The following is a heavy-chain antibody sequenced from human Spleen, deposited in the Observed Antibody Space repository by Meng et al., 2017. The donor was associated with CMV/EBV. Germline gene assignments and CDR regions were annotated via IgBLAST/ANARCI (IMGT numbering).Heavy chain of an antibody. D-gene: IGHD3-3*01. CDR3: ARDLRFLGRSYGMDV. J-gene: IGHJ6*02. Sequence: ASVKVSCKASGYTFIDYHIHWVRQAPGQGLEWMGWINPSTGGTNSALKFQGRVTMTSDASISTDYMEMSRLTSDDTAVYYCARDLRFLGRSYGMDVWGQGTTVTVSS. V-gene: IGHV1-2*02. CDR1: GYTFIDYH. CDR2: INPSTGGT.